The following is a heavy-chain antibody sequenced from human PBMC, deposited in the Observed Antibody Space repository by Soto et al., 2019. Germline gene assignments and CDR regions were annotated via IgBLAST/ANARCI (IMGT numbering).Heavy chain of an antibody. V-gene: IGHV4-31*03. Sequence: SETLSLTCTVSGGSISSGGYYWSWIRQHPGKGLEWIGYIYYSGSTYYNPSLKSRVTISVDTSKNQFSLKLSSVTAADTAVYYCARDVYGSFSHYYYGMDVWGQGTTVTVSS. CDR1: GGSISSGGYY. J-gene: IGHJ6*02. CDR2: IYYSGST. D-gene: IGHD3-10*01. CDR3: ARDVYGSFSHYYYGMDV.